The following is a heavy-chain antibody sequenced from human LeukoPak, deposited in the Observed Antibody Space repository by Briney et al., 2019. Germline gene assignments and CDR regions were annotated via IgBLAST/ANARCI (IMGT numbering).Heavy chain of an antibody. CDR1: GGSISSGDHY. CDR2: IYYGGST. CDR3: ARRGYCSGGSCYAGLNWFDP. D-gene: IGHD2-15*01. J-gene: IGHJ5*02. V-gene: IGHV4-30-4*01. Sequence: SETLSLTCTVSGGSISSGDHYWSWIRQPPGKGLEWIGHIYYGGSTYYNPSLKSRVTISVDTSKNQFSLKLSSVSAADTAVYYCARRGYCSGGSCYAGLNWFDPWGQGTLVTVSS.